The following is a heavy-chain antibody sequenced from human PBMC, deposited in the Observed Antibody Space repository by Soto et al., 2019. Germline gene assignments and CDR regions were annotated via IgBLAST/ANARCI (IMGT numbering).Heavy chain of an antibody. V-gene: IGHV3-30*03. J-gene: IGHJ6*02. CDR3: AGGVLRFFGPPYYYYCIDV. D-gene: IGHD3-3*01. CDR2: ISYDGSNK. Sequence: GGSLRLSCAASGFTFSSYGMHWVRQAPGKGLEWVAVISYDGSNKYYADSVKGRFTISRDNSKNTLYLQMNSLRAEDTAVYYCAGGVLRFFGPPYYYYCIDVWGQGTTVTVSS. CDR1: GFTFSSYG.